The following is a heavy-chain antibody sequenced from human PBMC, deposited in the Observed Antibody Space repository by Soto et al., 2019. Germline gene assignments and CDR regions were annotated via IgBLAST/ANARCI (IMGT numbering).Heavy chain of an antibody. Sequence: PSETLSLTCSFSGDSVTSHYLTWIRQSPEKGLEWIGYMHYTGFSHYNPSLKSRLTISVDRSKNQFTLQLTSVTAADTAVYYCARVQYDFWSGYGSDAFDIWGQGTMVTVSS. V-gene: IGHV4-59*02. CDR3: ARVQYDFWSGYGSDAFDI. CDR2: MHYTGFS. CDR1: GDSVTSHY. D-gene: IGHD3-3*01. J-gene: IGHJ3*02.